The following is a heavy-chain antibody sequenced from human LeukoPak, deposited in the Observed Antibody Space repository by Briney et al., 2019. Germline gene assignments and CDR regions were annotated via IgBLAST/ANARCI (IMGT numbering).Heavy chain of an antibody. V-gene: IGHV3-48*01. CDR3: AREGYYGSGLYYYYYMDV. CDR2: ISGSSSTI. J-gene: IGHJ6*03. D-gene: IGHD3-10*01. CDR1: GFTFSSYT. Sequence: PGGSLRLSCAASGFTFSSYTMNWVRQAPGKGLEWVSYISGSSSTIYYADSVKGRFTISRDNAKNSLYLQMNSLRAEDTAEYYCAREGYYGSGLYYYYYMDVWGKGTTVTVSS.